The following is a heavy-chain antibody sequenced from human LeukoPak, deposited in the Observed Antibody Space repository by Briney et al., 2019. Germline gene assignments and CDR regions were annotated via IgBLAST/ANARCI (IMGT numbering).Heavy chain of an antibody. Sequence: SETLSLTCTVSGGSISSYYWSWIRQPPGKGLEWIGYIYYNGSTNYNPSLKSRVTISVDTSKDQFSLKLSSVTAADTAVYYCARLPYYYDSSGSDYWGQGTLVTVSS. D-gene: IGHD3-22*01. CDR3: ARLPYYYDSSGSDY. J-gene: IGHJ4*02. CDR1: GGSISSYY. CDR2: IYYNGST. V-gene: IGHV4-59*01.